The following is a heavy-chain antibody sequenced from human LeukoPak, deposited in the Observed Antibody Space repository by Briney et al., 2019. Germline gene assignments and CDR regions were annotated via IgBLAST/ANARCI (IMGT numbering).Heavy chain of an antibody. CDR3: ARGPQWEPFDY. V-gene: IGHV4-59*01. D-gene: IGHD1-26*01. CDR1: GGSISSYY. CDR2: IYYSGST. J-gene: IGHJ4*02. Sequence: SETLSLTCTVSGGSISSYYWSWIRQPPGKGLEWIGYIYYSGSTNYNPSLKSRVTISVDTSKNQFSLKLSSVTAADTAVYYCARGPQWEPFDYWGQGTLVTVSS.